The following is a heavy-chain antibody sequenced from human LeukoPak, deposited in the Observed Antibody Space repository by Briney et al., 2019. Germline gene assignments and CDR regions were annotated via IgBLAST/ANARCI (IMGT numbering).Heavy chain of an antibody. CDR1: GFTFSSYA. D-gene: IGHD3-22*01. V-gene: IGHV3-30-3*01. CDR2: ISYDGSNK. CDR3: ARDRPPDSSGYYYVPYYYGMDV. Sequence: GGSLRLSCAASGFTFSSYAMHWVRQAPGMGLEWVAVISYDGSNKYYADSVKGRFTISRDNSKNTLYLQMNSLRAEDTAVYYCARDRPPDSSGYYYVPYYYGMDVWGQGTTVTVSS. J-gene: IGHJ6*02.